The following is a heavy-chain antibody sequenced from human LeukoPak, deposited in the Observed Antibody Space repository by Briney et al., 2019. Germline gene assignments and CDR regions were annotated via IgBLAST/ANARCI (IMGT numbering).Heavy chain of an antibody. Sequence: PGGSLRLSCGASGFTFSSSWMTWVRQAPGKGLEWVANIERDGSKKTYVDSVKGRFTISRDNAKNSLYLQMSSLRAEDTAVYYCATAPAAADSWWGQGTLVAVSS. V-gene: IGHV3-7*01. D-gene: IGHD6-13*01. J-gene: IGHJ4*02. CDR3: ATAPAAADSW. CDR1: GFTFSSSW. CDR2: IERDGSKK.